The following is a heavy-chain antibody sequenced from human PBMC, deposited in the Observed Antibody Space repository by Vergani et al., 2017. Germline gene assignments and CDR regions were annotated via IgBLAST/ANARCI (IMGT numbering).Heavy chain of an antibody. CDR1: EYSFGNYW. D-gene: IGHD2/OR15-2a*01. V-gene: IGHV5-51*01. J-gene: IGHJ4*02. Sequence: EVELVQSGPEMRKPGESLKISCKGSEYSFGNYWIGWVRQMPGKGLEWMGIIYPADSDTRYSPSFQVQVTISADKSISTAVLQLDSLKASDTALYYCARHTTYTDSWGQGTLVTVSS. CDR3: ARHTTYTDS. CDR2: IYPADSDT.